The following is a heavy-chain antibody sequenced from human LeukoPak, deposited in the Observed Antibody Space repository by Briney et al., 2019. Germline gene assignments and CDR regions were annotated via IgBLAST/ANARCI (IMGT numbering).Heavy chain of an antibody. V-gene: IGHV1-18*01. D-gene: IGHD2-2*01. CDR2: ISAYNGNT. J-gene: IGHJ2*01. CDR3: ARDRTPYCSSTSCYLLISDL. CDR1: GYTFTNYG. Sequence: GASVKVSCKASGYTFTNYGINWVRQAPGQGLEWMGWISAYNGNTNFAQKLQGRVTMTTVTSTNTAYMELRSLRSDDTAVYYCARDRTPYCSSTSCYLLISDLWGRGTLVTVSS.